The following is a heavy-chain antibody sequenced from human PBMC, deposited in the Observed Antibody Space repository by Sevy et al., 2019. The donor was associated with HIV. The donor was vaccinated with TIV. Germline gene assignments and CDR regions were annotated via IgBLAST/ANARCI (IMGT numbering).Heavy chain of an antibody. J-gene: IGHJ4*02. CDR2: ISYDGGSK. V-gene: IGHV3-30*14. D-gene: IGHD5-18*01. CDR1: GFTFNTYA. CDR3: ARGKSGYGYGLDY. Sequence: GGSLRLSCAASGFTFNTYAMHWVRQAPGKGLEWVAVISYDGGSKYHADPVKGRFTISRDNSKNTLYLQMNSLRVEDTAVYYCARGKSGYGYGLDYWGQGTLVTVSS.